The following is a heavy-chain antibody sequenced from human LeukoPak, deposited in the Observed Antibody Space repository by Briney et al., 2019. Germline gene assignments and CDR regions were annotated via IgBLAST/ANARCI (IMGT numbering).Heavy chain of an antibody. J-gene: IGHJ6*03. Sequence: KPSETLSLTCAVYGGSFSGYYWSWIRQPPGKGLEWIGEINHSGSTNYNPSLKSRVTMSVDTSKNQFSLKLSSVTAADTAVYYCARVLRGYSGYAPSYYYYYMDVWGKGTTVTVSS. D-gene: IGHD5-12*01. CDR3: ARVLRGYSGYAPSYYYYYMDV. CDR1: GGSFSGYY. V-gene: IGHV4-34*10. CDR2: INHSGST.